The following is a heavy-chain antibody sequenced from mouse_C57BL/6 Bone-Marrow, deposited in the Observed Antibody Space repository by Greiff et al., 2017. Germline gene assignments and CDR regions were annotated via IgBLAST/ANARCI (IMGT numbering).Heavy chain of an antibody. Sequence: QVQLQQSGAELVRPGASVTLSCQASGYTFTAYEMHWVKQTPVHGLEWIGALDPETGGTAYTQKFKGKAILTADTSSSTAYMELRSLTSEDSAVYYCTPWLLRSHYWGQGTTLTVSS. D-gene: IGHD2-3*01. V-gene: IGHV1-15*01. CDR3: TPWLLRSHY. J-gene: IGHJ2*01. CDR2: LDPETGGT. CDR1: GYTFTAYE.